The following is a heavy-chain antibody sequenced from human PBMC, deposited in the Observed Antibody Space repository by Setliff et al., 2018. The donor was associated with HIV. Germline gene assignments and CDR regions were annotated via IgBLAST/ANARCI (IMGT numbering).Heavy chain of an antibody. J-gene: IGHJ4*02. CDR1: GASISSGNYY. CDR2: IYTSGST. Sequence: SETLSLTCTVSGASISSGNYYWSWIRQPAGKGLEWTGRIYTSGSTNYNPSLKSRVTISVDTSKNQFSLKLSAVTAADTAVYYCASDYVGSGRPLDSWGQGTLVTVSS. D-gene: IGHD6-19*01. CDR3: ASDYVGSGRPLDS. V-gene: IGHV4-61*02.